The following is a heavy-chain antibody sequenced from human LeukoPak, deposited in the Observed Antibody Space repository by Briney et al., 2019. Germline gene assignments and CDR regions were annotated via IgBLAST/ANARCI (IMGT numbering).Heavy chain of an antibody. J-gene: IGHJ4*02. V-gene: IGHV1-2*02. CDR2: INPKSGGT. CDR3: ARATAENDY. D-gene: IGHD5-18*01. CDR1: GYTFTGYY. Sequence: ASVKVFCKASGYTFTGYYMHWVRQASGQGLEWMGWINPKSGGTNYLQKFQGRVTMTRDTSISTAYMELSRLRSDDTAVHYRARATAENDYWGQGTLVTVSS.